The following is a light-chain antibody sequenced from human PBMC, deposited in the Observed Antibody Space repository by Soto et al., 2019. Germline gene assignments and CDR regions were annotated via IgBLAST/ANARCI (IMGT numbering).Light chain of an antibody. J-gene: IGKJ1*01. V-gene: IGKV3-20*01. CDR2: FTS. CDR1: QSVIIGN. Sequence: IVLTDSPGTLSLSPWQRASLSFRSSQSVIIGNLAWYQQKPFQAPRLLIYFTSNRATGIPDRFTGSGSGTEFTLTIIRLEREDFAVYYCQLYGTSPKTFGQGAKVDI. CDR3: QLYGTSPKT.